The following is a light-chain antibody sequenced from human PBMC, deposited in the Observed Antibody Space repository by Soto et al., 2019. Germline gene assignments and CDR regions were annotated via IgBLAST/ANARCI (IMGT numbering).Light chain of an antibody. CDR3: QQRSNWPPIT. J-gene: IGKJ5*01. Sequence: VLTQSPATVSLSPGEKATLSCRASQSVSSYLAWYQQKLGQAPRLLIYDASNRATGIPARFSGSGSGTDFTLTISSLEPEDFAVYYCQQRSNWPPITFGQGTRLAI. V-gene: IGKV3-11*01. CDR1: QSVSSY. CDR2: DAS.